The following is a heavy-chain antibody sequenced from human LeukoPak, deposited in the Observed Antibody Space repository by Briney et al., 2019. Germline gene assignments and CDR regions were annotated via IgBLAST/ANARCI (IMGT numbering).Heavy chain of an antibody. Sequence: SETLSLTCTVSGGSISSSSYYWGWIRQPPGKGLEWIGSIYYSGSTYYNPSLKNRVTISVDTSTNQFSLKLSSVTDADTAVYYCARSYGSGSYENWFDPWGQGTLVTVSS. CDR2: IYYSGST. CDR3: ARSYGSGSYENWFDP. V-gene: IGHV4-39*01. CDR1: GGSISSSSYY. D-gene: IGHD3-10*01. J-gene: IGHJ5*02.